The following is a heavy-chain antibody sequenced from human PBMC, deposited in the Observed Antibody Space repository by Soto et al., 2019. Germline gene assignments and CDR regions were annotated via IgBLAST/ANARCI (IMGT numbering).Heavy chain of an antibody. CDR2: ISYDGSNK. CDR3: ARLDIVLMVYAPLDY. V-gene: IGHV3-30-3*01. Sequence: GGSMRLSCTASGFNFISYAMHWVRQAPGKGLEWVAVISYDGSNKYYADSVKGRFTISRDNSKNTLYLQMNSLRAEDTAVYYCARLDIVLMVYAPLDYWGQGTLVTVSS. CDR1: GFNFISYA. J-gene: IGHJ4*02. D-gene: IGHD2-8*01.